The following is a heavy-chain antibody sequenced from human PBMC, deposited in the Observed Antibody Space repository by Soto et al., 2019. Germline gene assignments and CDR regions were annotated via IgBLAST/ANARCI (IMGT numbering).Heavy chain of an antibody. CDR1: GGSISSYY. J-gene: IGHJ4*02. CDR3: ARVPILTGYAPFDY. CDR2: IYYSGST. V-gene: IGHV4-59*01. D-gene: IGHD3-9*01. Sequence: QVQLQESGPGLVKPSETLSLTCTVSGGSISSYYWSWIRQPPGKGLEWIGYIYYSGSTNYNPSLKSRGTRAVDTSKNQSSLKLSSVTAADTAVYYCARVPILTGYAPFDYWGQGTLVTVSS.